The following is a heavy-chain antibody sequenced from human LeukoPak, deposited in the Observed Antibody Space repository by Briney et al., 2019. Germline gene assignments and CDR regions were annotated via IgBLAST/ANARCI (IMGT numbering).Heavy chain of an antibody. V-gene: IGHV1-69*04. D-gene: IGHD5-24*01. Sequence: SVTVSCKASVGTYSSYTISWVRRAPGQGLEWLGRIIPILGIANYAQKFPGRVTITADNSTSTSYMELSSLRSEDTAVYYCARDGYNLAFDYWGQGTLVTVSS. CDR2: IIPILGIA. CDR1: VGTYSSYT. CDR3: ARDGYNLAFDY. J-gene: IGHJ4*02.